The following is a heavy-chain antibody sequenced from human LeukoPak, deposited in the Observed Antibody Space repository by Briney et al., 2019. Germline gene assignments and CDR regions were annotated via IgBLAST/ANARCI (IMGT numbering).Heavy chain of an antibody. CDR3: ARLTFGGVIGFDY. V-gene: IGHV3-53*01. D-gene: IGHD3-16*02. CDR1: GFTVNTKY. Sequence: GGSLRLSCAASGFTVNTKYMSWVRQAPGKGLEWVSVFHTGGMTYYADSVKGRFTISRDNSKNTLHLQMNSLRAEDTAVYYCARLTFGGVIGFDYWGQGTLVTVSS. CDR2: FHTGGMT. J-gene: IGHJ4*02.